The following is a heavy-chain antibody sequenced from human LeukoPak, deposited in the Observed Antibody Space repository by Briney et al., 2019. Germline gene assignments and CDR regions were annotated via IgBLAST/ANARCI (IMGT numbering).Heavy chain of an antibody. D-gene: IGHD4-23*01. J-gene: IGHJ2*01. CDR2: IAYTGNT. CDR3: ARGNRDYGGNSGYWYFDL. CDR1: GGSVFGGSISSYY. Sequence: SETLSLTCTVSGGSVFGGSISSYYWSWIRQPPGKGLEWIGFIAYTGNTNYNPSLKSRVTISVDTSKNQFSLRLNSVTAADTAVYYCARGNRDYGGNSGYWYFDLWGRGTLVTVSS. V-gene: IGHV4-59*08.